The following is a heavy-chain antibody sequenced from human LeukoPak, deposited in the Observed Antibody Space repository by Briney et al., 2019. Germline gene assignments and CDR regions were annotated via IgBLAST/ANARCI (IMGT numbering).Heavy chain of an antibody. CDR1: GGTFSSYA. Sequence: SVKVSCKASGGTFSSYAISWVRQAPGQGLEWMGGIIPIFGTANYAQKFQGRVTITADESTSTAYMELSSLRSEDTAVYYCARGGAGGRRLVGATGYFDYWGQGTLVTVS. J-gene: IGHJ4*02. CDR3: ARGGAGGRRLVGATGYFDY. V-gene: IGHV1-69*13. CDR2: IIPIFGTA. D-gene: IGHD1-26*01.